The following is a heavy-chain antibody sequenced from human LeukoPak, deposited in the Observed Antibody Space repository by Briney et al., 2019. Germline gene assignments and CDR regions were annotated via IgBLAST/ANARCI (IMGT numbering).Heavy chain of an antibody. Sequence: GGSLRLSCAASGITFGDNWMHWVRQGPGKGLVWISRINSDGGGAIYADSVKGRFTVSRDNAKNTLYLQMNSLRAEDTAVYYCARDVPHNWSDTWGQGTLVTVSS. CDR2: INSDGGGA. CDR3: ARDVPHNWSDT. CDR1: GITFGDNW. V-gene: IGHV3-74*01. J-gene: IGHJ5*02.